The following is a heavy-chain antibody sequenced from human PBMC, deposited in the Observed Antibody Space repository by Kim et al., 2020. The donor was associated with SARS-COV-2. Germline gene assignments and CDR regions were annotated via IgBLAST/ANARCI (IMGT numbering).Heavy chain of an antibody. Sequence: GGSLRLSCAASGFTFDDYAMHWVRQAPGKGLEWVSGISWNSGSIGYADSVKGRFTISRDNAKNSLYLQMNSLRAEDTALYYCAKDMGYSSSWYYFDYWGQGTLVTVSS. CDR3: AKDMGYSSSWYYFDY. V-gene: IGHV3-9*01. D-gene: IGHD6-13*01. CDR2: ISWNSGSI. J-gene: IGHJ4*02. CDR1: GFTFDDYA.